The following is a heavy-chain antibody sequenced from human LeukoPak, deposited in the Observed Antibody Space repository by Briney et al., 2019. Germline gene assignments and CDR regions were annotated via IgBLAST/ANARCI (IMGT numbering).Heavy chain of an antibody. CDR3: AREQMVRGVVSGSGRAPYYYYGMDV. D-gene: IGHD3-10*01. Sequence: GASVEVSCKASGYTFTGYYMHWVRQAPGQGLEWMGWINPNSGGTNYAQKFQGRVTMTRDTSISTAYMELSRLRSDDTAVYYCAREQMVRGVVSGSGRAPYYYYGMDVWGQGTTVTVSS. CDR1: GYTFTGYY. V-gene: IGHV1-2*02. CDR2: INPNSGGT. J-gene: IGHJ6*02.